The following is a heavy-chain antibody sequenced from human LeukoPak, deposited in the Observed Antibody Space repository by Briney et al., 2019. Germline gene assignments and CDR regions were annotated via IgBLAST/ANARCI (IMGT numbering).Heavy chain of an antibody. CDR2: INSDGSST. CDR3: ARDVPLRYYYGMDV. Sequence: QPGGSLRLSCAASGFTFSSYWMHWVRQAPGKGLVWVSRINSDGSSTSYADSVKGRFAISRDNAKNTLYLQMNSLRAEDTAVYYCARDVPLRYYYGMDVWGQRTTVTVSS. CDR1: GFTFSSYW. D-gene: IGHD2-2*01. J-gene: IGHJ6*02. V-gene: IGHV3-74*01.